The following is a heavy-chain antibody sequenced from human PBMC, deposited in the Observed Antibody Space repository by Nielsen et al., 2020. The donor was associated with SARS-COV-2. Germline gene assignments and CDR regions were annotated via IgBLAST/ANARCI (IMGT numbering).Heavy chain of an antibody. Sequence: GESLKISCAASGFTFSSYCMHWVRQAPGKGLEWVAVISYDGSNKYYADSVKGRFTISRDNSKNTLYLQMNSLRAEDTAVYYCAKSKPRSYYYYYGMDVWGQGTTVTVSS. D-gene: IGHD1-14*01. CDR3: AKSKPRSYYYYYGMDV. V-gene: IGHV3-30*18. CDR2: ISYDGSNK. J-gene: IGHJ6*02. CDR1: GFTFSSYC.